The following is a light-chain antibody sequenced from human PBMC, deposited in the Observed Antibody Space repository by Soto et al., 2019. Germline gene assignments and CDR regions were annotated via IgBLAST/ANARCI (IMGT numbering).Light chain of an antibody. V-gene: IGKV4-1*01. CDR2: CAS. Sequence: DIVMTQSPDSLAVSLGERATINCKSSQRVLYSSNNKNYLAWYQQKPGQPPKLLIYCASTRESGVPDRFSGSGSGTDFTLTISSLQAEDVAVYYCQQYYSTPRTFGQGTKVDIK. J-gene: IGKJ1*01. CDR3: QQYYSTPRT. CDR1: QRVLYSSNNKNY.